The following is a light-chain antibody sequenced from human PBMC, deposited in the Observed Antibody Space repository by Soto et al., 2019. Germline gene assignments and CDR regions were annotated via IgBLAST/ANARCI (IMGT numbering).Light chain of an antibody. CDR1: QSVSNNY. CDR3: QQYGSSPKT. J-gene: IGKJ1*01. V-gene: IGKV3-20*01. Sequence: EIVLTQSPGTLSLSPGERATLSCRASQSVSNNYLAWYQQKPGQAPRLLIYDASSRATGIPDRFSGSGSGTGFTLTISRLEPEDSAVYYCQQYGSSPKTFGQGTKVDIK. CDR2: DAS.